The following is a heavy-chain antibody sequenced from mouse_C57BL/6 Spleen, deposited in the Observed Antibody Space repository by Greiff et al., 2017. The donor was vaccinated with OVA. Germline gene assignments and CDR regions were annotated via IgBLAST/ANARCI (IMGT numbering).Heavy chain of an antibody. J-gene: IGHJ4*01. CDR2: IWGGGST. D-gene: IGHD2-4*01. Sequence: VQGVESGPGLVAPSQSLSITCTVSGFSLTSDGVDWVRQPPGKGLEWLGVIWGGGSTNYNSALMSRLSISKDNSKSQVFLKMNSLQTDDTAMYYCAKRYYDYDEGYAMDYWGQGTSVTVSS. CDR1: GFSLTSDG. V-gene: IGHV2-9*01. CDR3: AKRYYDYDEGYAMDY.